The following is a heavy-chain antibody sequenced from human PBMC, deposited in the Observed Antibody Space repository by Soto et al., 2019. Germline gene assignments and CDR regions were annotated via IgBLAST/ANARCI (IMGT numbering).Heavy chain of an antibody. CDR2: IIPIFGTA. CDR3: ARSSCSGASCYPNLFDY. CDR1: GGTFSSYA. Sequence: SVKVSCKASGGTFSSYAISWVRQAPGQGLEWMGGIIPIFGTANYAQKFQGRVTITADKSTSTAYMELSSLRSEDTAVYYCARSSCSGASCYPNLFDYWGQGTLVTVSS. J-gene: IGHJ4*02. V-gene: IGHV1-69*06. D-gene: IGHD2-15*01.